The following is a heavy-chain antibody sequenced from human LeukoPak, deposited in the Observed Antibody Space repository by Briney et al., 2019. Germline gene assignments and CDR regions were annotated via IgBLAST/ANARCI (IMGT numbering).Heavy chain of an antibody. V-gene: IGHV5-51*01. CDR2: IYPGDSDT. CDR1: GYSFTSYW. Sequence: GESLKISCKGSGYSFTSYWIGWVRQMPGKGLEWVGIIYPGDSDTRYSPSFQGQVTISADKSISTAYLQWSSLKASDTAMYYCARGLYSILNWFDPWGQGTLVTVSS. J-gene: IGHJ5*02. CDR3: ARGLYSILNWFDP. D-gene: IGHD6-13*01.